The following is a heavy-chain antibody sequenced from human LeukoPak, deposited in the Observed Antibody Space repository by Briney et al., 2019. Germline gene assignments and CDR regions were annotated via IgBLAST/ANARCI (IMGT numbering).Heavy chain of an antibody. CDR3: ASQEDDSRGLDH. Sequence: ASVKVSCKASGYTFTSYYTHWVRQAPGQGLEWMGLINPSGGSTSYAQKFQGRVTTTRDTSTSTVYMELSSLRSEDTAIYYCASQEDDSRGLDHWGQGTLVTVSS. CDR2: INPSGGST. D-gene: IGHD3-22*01. CDR1: GYTFTSYY. V-gene: IGHV1-46*01. J-gene: IGHJ4*02.